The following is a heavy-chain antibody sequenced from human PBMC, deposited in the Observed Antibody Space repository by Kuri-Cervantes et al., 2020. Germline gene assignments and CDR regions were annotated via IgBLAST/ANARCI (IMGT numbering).Heavy chain of an antibody. CDR1: GYTFTGYY. Sequence: ASVKVSCKASGYTFTGYYMHWVRQAPGQGLEWMGWINPNSGGTNYAQKFQGRVTMTRDTSISTAYMELRSLRSDDTAVYYCAIFHDYGDYIDYWGQGTLVTVSS. J-gene: IGHJ4*02. CDR2: INPNSGGT. V-gene: IGHV1-2*02. D-gene: IGHD4-17*01. CDR3: AIFHDYGDYIDY.